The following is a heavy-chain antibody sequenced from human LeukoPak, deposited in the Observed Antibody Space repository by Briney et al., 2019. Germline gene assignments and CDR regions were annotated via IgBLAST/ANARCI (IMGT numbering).Heavy chain of an antibody. D-gene: IGHD4-17*01. CDR2: ISAYNGNT. V-gene: IGHV1-18*01. CDR1: GYTFTSYG. Sequence: ASVKVSCKASGYTFTSYGISWVRQAPGQGLEWMGWISAYNGNTNYAQKFQGRVTITTDESTSTAYMELSSLRSEDTAVYYCARDGQVGMTTVTQLDYWGQGTLVTVSS. J-gene: IGHJ4*02. CDR3: ARDGQVGMTTVTQLDY.